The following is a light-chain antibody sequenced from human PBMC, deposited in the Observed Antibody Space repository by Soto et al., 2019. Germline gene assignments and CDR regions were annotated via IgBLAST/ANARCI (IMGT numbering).Light chain of an antibody. CDR2: DAS. CDR1: QSVSSY. J-gene: IGKJ2*01. Sequence: EIVLTQSPATMSLSPGEIATLSCRASQSVSSYLAWYQQKPGQAPRLLIYDASNRATGIPARFSGSGSGTDFTLIISSLEPEDFAVYYCQQRSNWPPRTFGQGTKLEIK. CDR3: QQRSNWPPRT. V-gene: IGKV3-11*01.